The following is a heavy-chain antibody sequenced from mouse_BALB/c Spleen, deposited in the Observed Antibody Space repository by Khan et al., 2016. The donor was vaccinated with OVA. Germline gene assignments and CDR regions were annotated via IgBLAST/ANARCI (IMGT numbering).Heavy chain of an antibody. D-gene: IGHD2-3*01. CDR3: ARDGYYYAMDY. Sequence: LVKTGASVKISCKASGYPFTSYYIHWVKQSHGKSLEWIGYVSCYNGATAYNQKFKGKATFTVDTSSNTAYMQFNSLPSEDSAVYCCARDGYYYAMDYWGQGTSVTVSS. CDR2: VSCYNGAT. V-gene: IGHV1S34*01. CDR1: GYPFTSYY. J-gene: IGHJ4*01.